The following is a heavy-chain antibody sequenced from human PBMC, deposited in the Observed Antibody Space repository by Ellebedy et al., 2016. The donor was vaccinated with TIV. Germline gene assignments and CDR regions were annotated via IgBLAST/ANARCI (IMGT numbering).Heavy chain of an antibody. J-gene: IGHJ4*02. CDR3: AKAGYCISTSCPGGIDY. CDR2: ISWNSDSI. Sequence: GGSLRLSCAASGFTFDDYAMHWVRQAPGKGLEWVSGISWNSDSIGYADSVKGRFTISRDNAKNSLYLQMNSLRAEDTALYYCAKAGYCISTSCPGGIDYWGQGTLVTVSS. CDR1: GFTFDDYA. D-gene: IGHD2-2*01. V-gene: IGHV3-9*01.